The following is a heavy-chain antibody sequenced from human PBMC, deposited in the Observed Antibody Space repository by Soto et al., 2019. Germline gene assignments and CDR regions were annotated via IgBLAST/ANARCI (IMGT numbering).Heavy chain of an antibody. J-gene: IGHJ4*02. CDR1: GGTFSSYA. D-gene: IGHD2-15*01. V-gene: IGHV1-69*05. CDR3: ARPAFRATDNFDY. CDR2: IIPIFGTA. Sequence: QVQLVQSGAEVKKPGSSVKVSCKASGGTFSSYAISWVRQAPGQGLEWRGGIIPIFGTANYVQKFQGRVTSTTDKSTSTAYMELSSLRSEDTAVYYCARPAFRATDNFDYWGQGTLVTVSS.